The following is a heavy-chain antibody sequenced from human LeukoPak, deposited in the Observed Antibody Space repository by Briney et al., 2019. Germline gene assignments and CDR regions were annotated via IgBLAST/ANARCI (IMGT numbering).Heavy chain of an antibody. J-gene: IGHJ4*02. CDR2: INPNSGDT. D-gene: IGHD2-8*01. Sequence: ASVKVSCKASGYTFTGYYMHWVRQAPGQGLEWMGWINPNSGDTNHAQKFQGRATVTSDTSISTAYMELSRLESDDTAVYYCARARTWDCWGQGTLVTVSS. CDR1: GYTFTGYY. V-gene: IGHV1-2*02. CDR3: ARARTWDC.